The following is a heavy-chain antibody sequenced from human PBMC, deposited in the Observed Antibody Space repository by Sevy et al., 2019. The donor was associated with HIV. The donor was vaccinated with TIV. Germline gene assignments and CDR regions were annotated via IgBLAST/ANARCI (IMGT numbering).Heavy chain of an antibody. CDR1: GFTLSSYG. J-gene: IGHJ6*02. Sequence: GGSLRLSCAASGFTLSSYGMHWVRRAQGKGWEGVAVLRYDGSNKYYADSVKGRFTISRDNSKNTLYLQMNSLRAEDTAVYYCARDRLGITISAEWGGGMDVWGQGTTVTVSS. CDR2: LRYDGSNK. V-gene: IGHV3-33*01. CDR3: ARDRLGITISAEWGGGMDV. D-gene: IGHD3-3*01.